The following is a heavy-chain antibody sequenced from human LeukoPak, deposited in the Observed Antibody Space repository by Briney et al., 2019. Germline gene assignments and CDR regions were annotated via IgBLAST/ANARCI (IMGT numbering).Heavy chain of an antibody. D-gene: IGHD5-24*01. CDR2: IFYSGTT. Sequence: SETLSLTCTVSGDSISSSNYYWAWIRQPPGKGLEWIGSIFYSGTTYYSSSLKSRVTMSVDTSKTQFSLKLSSVTAADTAVYYCVGERRWLQSADYWGQGILVTVSS. CDR1: GDSISSSNYY. CDR3: VGERRWLQSADY. J-gene: IGHJ4*02. V-gene: IGHV4-39*07.